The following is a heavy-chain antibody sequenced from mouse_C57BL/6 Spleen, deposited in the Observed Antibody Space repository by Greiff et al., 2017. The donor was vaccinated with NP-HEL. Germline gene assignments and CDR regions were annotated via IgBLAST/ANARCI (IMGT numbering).Heavy chain of an antibody. Sequence: EVKLMEPGGGLVKPGGSLKLSCAASGFTFSDYGMHWVRQAPEKGLEWVAYISSGSSTIYYADTVKGRFTISRDNAKNTLFLQMTSLRSEDTAMYYCARDDYYYYAMDYWGQGTSVTVSS. J-gene: IGHJ4*01. CDR3: ARDDYYYYAMDY. V-gene: IGHV5-17*01. CDR1: GFTFSDYG. D-gene: IGHD2-4*01. CDR2: ISSGSSTI.